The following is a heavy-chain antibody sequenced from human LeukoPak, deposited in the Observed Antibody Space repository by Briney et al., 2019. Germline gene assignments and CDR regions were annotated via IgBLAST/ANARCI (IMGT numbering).Heavy chain of an antibody. CDR1: GGSFSGYY. D-gene: IGHD6-13*01. CDR3: ALNSSSWYDY. V-gene: IGHV4-34*01. Sequence: SETLSLTCAVYGGSFSGYYWSWLRQPPGKGLEWIGEINHSGSTNYNPSLTSRVTISVDTSKNQFSLKLSSVTAADTAVYYCALNSSSWYDYWGQGTLVTVSS. CDR2: INHSGST. J-gene: IGHJ4*02.